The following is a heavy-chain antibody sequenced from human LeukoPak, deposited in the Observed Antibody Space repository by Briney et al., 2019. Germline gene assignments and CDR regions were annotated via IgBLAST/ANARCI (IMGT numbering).Heavy chain of an antibody. Sequence: GGSLRLSCAASGFIFSRYAMTWVRQAPGKGLEWVSDISSSGGSTYYADSVKGRFTISRDNSWNTLFLQMNSLRDEDTAIYYCARKPLSGGYGGTIDYWGQGTLVTVSS. CDR1: GFIFSRYA. V-gene: IGHV3-23*01. CDR2: ISSSGGST. J-gene: IGHJ4*02. D-gene: IGHD5-12*01. CDR3: ARKPLSGGYGGTIDY.